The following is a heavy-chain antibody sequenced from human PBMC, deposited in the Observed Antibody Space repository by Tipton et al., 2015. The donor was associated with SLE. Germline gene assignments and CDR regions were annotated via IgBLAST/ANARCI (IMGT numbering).Heavy chain of an antibody. CDR1: GYSISSGYF. V-gene: IGHV4-38-2*02. Sequence: TLSLTCSVSGYSISSGYFWGWVRQPPGKGLEWIGTIYQDGNTYYNPSPKSRLTLSVDTSKNQFSLKLTSVTAADTAVYYCARHELVAAKADYWGQGTLVTVAS. D-gene: IGHD5-12*01. CDR2: IYQDGNT. J-gene: IGHJ4*02. CDR3: ARHELVAAKADY.